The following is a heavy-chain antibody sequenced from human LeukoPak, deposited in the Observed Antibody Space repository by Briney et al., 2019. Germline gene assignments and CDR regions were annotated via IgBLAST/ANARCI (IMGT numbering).Heavy chain of an antibody. CDR1: GGSISSSSYY. Sequence: SETLSLTCTVSGGSISSSSYYWGWIRQPPGKGLEWIGSIYYSGSTYYNPFLKSRVTISVDTSKNQFSLKLSSVTAADTAVYYCARVAYYYYYMDVWGKGTTVTVSS. D-gene: IGHD2-15*01. J-gene: IGHJ6*03. CDR3: ARVAYYYYYMDV. V-gene: IGHV4-39*07. CDR2: IYYSGST.